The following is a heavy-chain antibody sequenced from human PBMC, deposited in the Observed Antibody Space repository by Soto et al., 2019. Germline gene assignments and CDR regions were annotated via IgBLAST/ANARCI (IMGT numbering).Heavy chain of an antibody. CDR3: ARGYCSGGSCYHVGMDV. D-gene: IGHD2-15*01. J-gene: IGHJ6*02. CDR2: FDPEDGET. V-gene: IGHV1-24*01. CDR1: GYSLTELS. Sequence: ASVKVSCKVSGYSLTELSMHWVRQAPGKGLEWMGGFDPEDGETIYAQKFQGRVTMTEDTSTDTAYMELSRLRSDDTAVYYCARGYCSGGSCYHVGMDVWGQGTTVTVSS.